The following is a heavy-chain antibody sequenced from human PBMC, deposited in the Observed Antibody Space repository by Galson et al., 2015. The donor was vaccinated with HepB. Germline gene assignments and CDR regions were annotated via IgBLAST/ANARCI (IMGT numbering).Heavy chain of an antibody. CDR2: ISSNGGST. V-gene: IGHV3-64D*06. D-gene: IGHD5-12*01. CDR3: VKEFGYSGYDLYYYGMDV. CDR1: GFTFSSYA. J-gene: IGHJ6*02. Sequence: SLRLSCAASGFTFSSYAMHWVRQAPGKGLEYVSAISSNGGSTYYADSVKGRFTISRDNSKNTLYLQMSSLRAEDTAVYYCVKEFGYSGYDLYYYGMDVWGQGTTVTVSS.